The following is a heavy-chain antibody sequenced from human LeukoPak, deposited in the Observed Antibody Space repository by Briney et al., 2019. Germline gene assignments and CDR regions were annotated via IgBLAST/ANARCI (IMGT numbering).Heavy chain of an antibody. Sequence: SETLSLTCTVSGASINNYYWMWIRQPAGEGLEWIGRIYSSGSTNYNPSLKSRVTMSVDTSKNQFSLKLSSVTAADTAVYYCATLHQNWFDPWGQGTLVTVSS. V-gene: IGHV4-4*07. CDR1: GASINNYY. J-gene: IGHJ5*02. CDR2: IYSSGST. CDR3: ATLHQNWFDP.